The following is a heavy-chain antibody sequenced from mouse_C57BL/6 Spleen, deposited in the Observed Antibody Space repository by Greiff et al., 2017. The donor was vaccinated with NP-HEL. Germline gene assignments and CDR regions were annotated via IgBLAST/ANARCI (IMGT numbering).Heavy chain of an antibody. V-gene: IGHV1-64*01. CDR1: GYTFTSYW. J-gene: IGHJ2*01. CDR2: IHPNSGST. CDR3: AKNYGSTGYYFDY. Sequence: VQLQQSGAELVKPGASVKLSCKASGYTFTSYWMHWVKQRPGQGLEWIGMIHPNSGSTNYNEKFKSKATLTVDKSSSTAYMQLSSLTSEDSAVYYCAKNYGSTGYYFDYWGQGTTLTVSS. D-gene: IGHD1-1*01.